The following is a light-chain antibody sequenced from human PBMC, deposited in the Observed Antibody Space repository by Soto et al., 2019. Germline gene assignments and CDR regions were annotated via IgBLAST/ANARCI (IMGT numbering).Light chain of an antibody. CDR1: QSVSGW. Sequence: IHMTQAPSTLCASEAATVTVTCRASQSVSGWLAWYQQKPGEAPKLLIYDASALPRGVPSRFSGSGSGTKFTLAISSLQPDDFATYYCQQYKSYSRTFGQGTKVDIK. V-gene: IGKV1-5*01. CDR2: DAS. CDR3: QQYKSYSRT. J-gene: IGKJ1*01.